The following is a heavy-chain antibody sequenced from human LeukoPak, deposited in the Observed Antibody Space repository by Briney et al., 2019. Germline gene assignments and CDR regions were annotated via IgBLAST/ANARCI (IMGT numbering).Heavy chain of an antibody. Sequence: GGSLRLSCAVSGFTLGSYAMSWVRQAPGKGLEWVSGVSTTGLTTYYIDSVKGRFTISRDSSKNTLYLQLDSLRTEDTAVYYCAKVRKGVGAFDIWGQGIMVTVSS. CDR2: VSTTGLTT. D-gene: IGHD3-16*01. CDR1: GFTLGSYA. CDR3: AKVRKGVGAFDI. J-gene: IGHJ3*02. V-gene: IGHV3-23*01.